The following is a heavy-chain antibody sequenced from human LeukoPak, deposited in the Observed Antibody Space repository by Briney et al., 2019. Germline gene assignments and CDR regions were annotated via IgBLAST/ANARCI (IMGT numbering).Heavy chain of an antibody. D-gene: IGHD3-22*01. V-gene: IGHV3-30-3*01. CDR3: ARDRYYYDSSGYYHFDY. CDR2: ISYDGSNK. Sequence: GGSLRLSCAASGFTFSSYAMHWVRQAPGKGLEWVAVISYDGSNKYYADSVKGRFTISRDNSENTLYLQMNSLRAEDTAVYYCARDRYYYDSSGYYHFDYWGQGTLVTVSS. J-gene: IGHJ4*02. CDR1: GFTFSSYA.